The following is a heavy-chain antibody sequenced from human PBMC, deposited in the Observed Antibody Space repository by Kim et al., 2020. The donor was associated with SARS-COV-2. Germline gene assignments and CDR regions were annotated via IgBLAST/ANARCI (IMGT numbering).Heavy chain of an antibody. CDR3: GISGI. V-gene: IGHV3-7*01. CDR1: GITSSSYW. Sequence: GGSLRLSCVESGITSSSYWLTWVSQAQGKGLEWVANIKRDGRERYYGDSVMGRFTISRDNAKSSVFLQLNSLRSEDTAVYYCGISGIWGQGTLVTVSS. CDR2: IKRDGRER. J-gene: IGHJ4*02.